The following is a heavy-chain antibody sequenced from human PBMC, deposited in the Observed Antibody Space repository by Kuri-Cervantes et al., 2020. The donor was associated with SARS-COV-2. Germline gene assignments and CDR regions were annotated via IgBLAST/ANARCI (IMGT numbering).Heavy chain of an antibody. CDR3: AVNCGGDCYLPYYYYGMDV. V-gene: IGHV4-34*01. J-gene: IGHJ6*02. Sequence: SETLSLTCAVYGGSFSGYYWSWIRQPPGKGLEWIGEINHSGSTNYNPSLKSRVTVSVDTSKNQFSLKLSSVTAADTAVYYCAVNCGGDCYLPYYYYGMDVWGQGTTVTVSS. CDR2: INHSGST. D-gene: IGHD2-21*02. CDR1: GGSFSGYY.